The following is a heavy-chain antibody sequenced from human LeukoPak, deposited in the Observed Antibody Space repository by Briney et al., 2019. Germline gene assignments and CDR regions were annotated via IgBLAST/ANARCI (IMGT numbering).Heavy chain of an antibody. J-gene: IGHJ4*02. CDR1: GGSISSYY. D-gene: IGHD2-15*01. CDR2: IYYSGST. Sequence: SETLSLTCTVSGGSISSYYWSWIRQPPGKGLAWIGHIYYSGSTNYNPSLKSRVAISVDTSKNQFSLKLSSVTAADTAVYYCARGAAGKYYFDYWGQGTLVTVSS. V-gene: IGHV4-59*01. CDR3: ARGAAGKYYFDY.